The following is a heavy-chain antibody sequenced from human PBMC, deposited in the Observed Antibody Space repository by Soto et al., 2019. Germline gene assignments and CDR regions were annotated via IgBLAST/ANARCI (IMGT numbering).Heavy chain of an antibody. Sequence: SETLSLTCTVSGGSISSYYRSWIRQPPGKGLEWIGYIYYSGSTNYNPSLKSRVTISVDTSKNQFSLKLSSVTAADTAVYYCARGVYTAMVTHYYGMDVWGQGTTVTVSS. V-gene: IGHV4-59*01. J-gene: IGHJ6*02. CDR2: IYYSGST. CDR3: ARGVYTAMVTHYYGMDV. CDR1: GGSISSYY. D-gene: IGHD5-18*01.